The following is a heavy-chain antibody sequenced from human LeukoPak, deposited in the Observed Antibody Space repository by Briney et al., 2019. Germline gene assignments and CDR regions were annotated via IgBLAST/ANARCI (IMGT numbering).Heavy chain of an antibody. D-gene: IGHD2-8*01. CDR3: ARDRTKDAFDI. Sequence: SVKVSCKASGGTFSSYAISWVRQAPGQGLEWMGGILPIFGTANYAQKFQGRVTITADKSTSTAYMELSSLRSEDTAVYYCARDRTKDAFDIWGQGTMVTVSS. CDR2: ILPIFGTA. V-gene: IGHV1-69*06. J-gene: IGHJ3*02. CDR1: GGTFSSYA.